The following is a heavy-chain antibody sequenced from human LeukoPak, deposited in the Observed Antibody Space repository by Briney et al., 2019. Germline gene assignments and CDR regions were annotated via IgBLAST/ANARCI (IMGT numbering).Heavy chain of an antibody. Sequence: GGSLRLSCAASGFTFSTYWMHWVRQAPGKGLVWVSRINSDESTTNYADSVKGRFTISRDNARNTLYLQMNSLGAEDTAVYYCAGDLAFWTGSKGGYWGQGTLVTVSS. CDR3: AGDLAFWTGSKGGY. D-gene: IGHD3/OR15-3a*01. J-gene: IGHJ4*02. CDR1: GFTFSTYW. V-gene: IGHV3-74*01. CDR2: INSDESTT.